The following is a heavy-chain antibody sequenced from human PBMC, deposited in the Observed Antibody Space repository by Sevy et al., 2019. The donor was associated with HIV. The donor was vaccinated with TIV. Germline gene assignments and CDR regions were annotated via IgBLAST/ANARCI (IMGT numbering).Heavy chain of an antibody. V-gene: IGHV4-39*01. Sequence: SETLSLTCTVSGGSISSSSYYWGWIRQPPGKGLEWIGSIYYSGSTYYNPSLKSRVTISVDTSKNQFSLKLSSVTAADTAVYYCVRHSDYGDYVWAFDIWGQGTMVTVSS. D-gene: IGHD4-17*01. CDR3: VRHSDYGDYVWAFDI. J-gene: IGHJ3*02. CDR2: IYYSGST. CDR1: GGSISSSSYY.